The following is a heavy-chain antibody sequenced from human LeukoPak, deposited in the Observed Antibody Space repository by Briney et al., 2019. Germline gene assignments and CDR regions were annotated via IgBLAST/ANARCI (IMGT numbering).Heavy chain of an antibody. J-gene: IGHJ6*03. Sequence: PSETLSLTCTVSGDSVSNYYWSWIRQSPGKGLEWIAFMHPGGTPKYSPSLMSRVAMSVDTSDNQFSLTLTSLTGVVTALYYCARYGVVIASTFYYMGVWGKGTAVTVSS. V-gene: IGHV4-59*02. CDR1: GDSVSNYY. D-gene: IGHD2-15*01. CDR3: ARYGVVIASTFYYMGV. CDR2: MHPGGTP.